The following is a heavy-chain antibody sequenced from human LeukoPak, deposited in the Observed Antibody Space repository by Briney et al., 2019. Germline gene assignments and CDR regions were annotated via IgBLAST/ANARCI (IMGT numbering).Heavy chain of an antibody. Sequence: PGGSLRLSCIASGFTFGDYAMSWVRQAPGKGLEWAGFIRSKAYGGTTEYAASVKGRFTISRDDSKSIAYLQMNSLKTEDTAVYYCTRENSGWYIDYWGQGTLVTVSS. V-gene: IGHV3-49*04. J-gene: IGHJ4*02. CDR3: TRENSGWYIDY. CDR2: IRSKAYGGTT. D-gene: IGHD6-19*01. CDR1: GFTFGDYA.